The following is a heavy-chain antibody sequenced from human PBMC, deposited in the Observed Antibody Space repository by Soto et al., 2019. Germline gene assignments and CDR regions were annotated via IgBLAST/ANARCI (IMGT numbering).Heavy chain of an antibody. Sequence: GESLKISCKGSGYSFTSFWISWVRQMPGKGLEWMGRIDPSDSYTNYSPSFQGHVTISADKSISTAYLQWSSLKASDTAMYYCARDDYNLRYFDRYYYGMDVWGQGTTVTVSS. D-gene: IGHD3-9*01. CDR2: IDPSDSYT. V-gene: IGHV5-10-1*01. CDR1: GYSFTSFW. J-gene: IGHJ6*02. CDR3: ARDDYNLRYFDRYYYGMDV.